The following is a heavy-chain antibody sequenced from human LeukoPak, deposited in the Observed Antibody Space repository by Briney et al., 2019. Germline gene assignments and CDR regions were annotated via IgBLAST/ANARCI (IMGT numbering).Heavy chain of an antibody. CDR2: IDPSDSYT. D-gene: IGHD4-17*01. CDR1: GYSFTSYW. CDR3: ARPVDYGDYVDY. J-gene: IGHJ4*02. V-gene: IGHV5-10-1*01. Sequence: GESLKISCKGSGYSFTSYWIGWVRQMPGKGLEWMGRIDPSDSYTNYSPSFQGRVTVSVDKSISTAYLQWSSLKASDTAMYYCARPVDYGDYVDYWGQGTLVTVSS.